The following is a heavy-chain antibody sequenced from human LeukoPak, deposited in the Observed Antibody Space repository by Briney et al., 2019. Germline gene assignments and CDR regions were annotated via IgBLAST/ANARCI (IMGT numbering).Heavy chain of an antibody. CDR2: VYHCGST. J-gene: IGHJ4*02. CDR1: RFTVSSNY. D-gene: IGHD3-10*01. Sequence: GGSLRLSCAASRFTVSSNYMSWVRQAPGKGLEWVSVVYHCGSTYYADSVKGRFTISRDNAKNSLYLQMNSLRAEDTAVYYCARWAGGLDYWGQGTLVTVSS. CDR3: ARWAGGLDY. V-gene: IGHV3-66*01.